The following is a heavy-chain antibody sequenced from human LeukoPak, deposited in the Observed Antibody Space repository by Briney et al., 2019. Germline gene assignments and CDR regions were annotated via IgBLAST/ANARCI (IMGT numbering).Heavy chain of an antibody. CDR1: GGSISSSSYY. CDR2: IYYSGST. V-gene: IGHV4-39*01. J-gene: IGHJ3*02. D-gene: IGHD2-2*01. Sequence: SETLSLTCTVSGGSISSSSYYWGWIRQPPGKGLEWIGSIYYSGSTYYNPSLKSRVTISVDTSKNQFSLKLSSVTAADTAVYYCARHKVVPAAFFDIWGQGTMVTVSS. CDR3: ARHKVVPAAFFDI.